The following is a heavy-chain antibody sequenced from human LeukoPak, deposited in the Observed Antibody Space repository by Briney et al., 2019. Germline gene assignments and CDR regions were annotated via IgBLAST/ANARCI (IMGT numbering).Heavy chain of an antibody. V-gene: IGHV3-23*01. CDR2: ISDTGAHR. Sequence: GGSLRLSCAASGFNFDNYSMSWVRQAPGKGLDWVSSISDTGAHRYYADSVKGRFTISRDSSKNTLYLQMNSLRVEDTAIYYCAKGGKFTRSSLPAHWGQGTLVTVSS. CDR3: AKGGKFTRSSLPAH. J-gene: IGHJ4*02. CDR1: GFNFDNYS. D-gene: IGHD6-6*01.